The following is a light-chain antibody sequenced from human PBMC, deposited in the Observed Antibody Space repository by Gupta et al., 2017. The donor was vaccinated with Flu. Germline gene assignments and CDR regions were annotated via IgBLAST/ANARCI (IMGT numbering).Light chain of an antibody. Sequence: EIELTQSPGTLSLSPGERATLSCRASQSVGSYLVWYQQKAGQAPQLLIYGASSRATGLPDRFSGSGSGTDFRLTISRLEPEYFAVYYCQHYGTSPTFGQGTKLEIK. CDR1: QSVGSY. J-gene: IGKJ2*01. V-gene: IGKV3-20*01. CDR2: GAS. CDR3: QHYGTSPT.